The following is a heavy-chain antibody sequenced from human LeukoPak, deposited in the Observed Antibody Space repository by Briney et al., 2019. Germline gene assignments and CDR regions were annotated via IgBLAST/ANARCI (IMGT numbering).Heavy chain of an antibody. CDR1: GGSISSYY. CDR3: AREEVRYDWRTPYYYYYMDV. CDR2: IYTSGST. V-gene: IGHV4-4*07. J-gene: IGHJ6*03. D-gene: IGHD3-3*01. Sequence: PSETLSLTCTVSGGSISSYYWSWIRQPAGKGLEWIGRIYTSGSTNYNPSLKSRVTISVDTSKNQFSLKLSSVTAADTAVYYCAREEVRYDWRTPYYYYYMDVWGKGTTVTISS.